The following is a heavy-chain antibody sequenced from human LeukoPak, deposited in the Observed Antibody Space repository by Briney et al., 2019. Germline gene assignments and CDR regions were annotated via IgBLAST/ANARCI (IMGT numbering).Heavy chain of an antibody. CDR3: ARGSEIVVVITTTPNWFDP. J-gene: IGHJ5*02. CDR2: ISSSGSTI. V-gene: IGHV3-11*01. CDR1: GFTFSDYY. D-gene: IGHD3-22*01. Sequence: GGSLRLSCAASGFTFSDYYMSWIRQAPGKGLEWVSYISSSGSTIYYADSVKGRFTISRDNAKNSLYLQMNSLRAEDTAVYYCARGSEIVVVITTTPNWFDPWGQGTLVTVSS.